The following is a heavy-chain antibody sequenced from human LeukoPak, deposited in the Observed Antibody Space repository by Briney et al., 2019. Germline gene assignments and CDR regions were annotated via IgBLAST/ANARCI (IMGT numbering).Heavy chain of an antibody. CDR1: GGSISSSNW. V-gene: IGHV4-4*02. D-gene: IGHD3-10*01. CDR3: AKSNGYGLVDI. J-gene: IGHJ3*02. Sequence: PSETLSLTCAVSGGSISSSNWWSWVRQPPGKGLEWIGEIYHSGSTNYNPSLRSRVTISLDTSRNQFSLKLNSVTAADTAVYYCAKSNGYGLVDIWGQGTMVTVSS. CDR2: IYHSGST.